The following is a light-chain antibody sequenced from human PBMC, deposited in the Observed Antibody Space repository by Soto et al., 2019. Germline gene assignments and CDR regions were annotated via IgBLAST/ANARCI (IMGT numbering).Light chain of an antibody. V-gene: IGKV3-20*01. J-gene: IGKJ4*01. CDR3: QQYGISPLT. Sequence: EIVLTQSPGTLSLSPGERATLSCRASQTVTSSYLAWYQQKPGQAPRLLVFGGSSRATGIPDRFRGVGSGTYCPLTIRRLEPEESAGYYWQQYGISPLTFGGGTKVEI. CDR1: QTVTSSY. CDR2: GGS.